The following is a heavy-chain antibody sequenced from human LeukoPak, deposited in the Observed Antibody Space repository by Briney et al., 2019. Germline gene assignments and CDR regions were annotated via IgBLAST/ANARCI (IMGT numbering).Heavy chain of an antibody. D-gene: IGHD3-3*01. Sequence: ASVKVSCKASGGTFSSYAISWVRQAPGQGLEWMGGIIPIFGTANYAQKFQGRVTITADESTSTAYMELSSLRSEDTAVYYCAAQLVWSGVPEWWYFDLWGRGTLVTVSS. CDR1: GGTFSSYA. V-gene: IGHV1-69*13. J-gene: IGHJ2*01. CDR2: IIPIFGTA. CDR3: AAQLVWSGVPEWWYFDL.